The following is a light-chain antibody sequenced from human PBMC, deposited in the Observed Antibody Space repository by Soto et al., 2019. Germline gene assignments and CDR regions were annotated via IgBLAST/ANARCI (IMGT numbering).Light chain of an antibody. CDR3: NSFTTRGTVV. V-gene: IGLV2-14*03. CDR2: DVV. CDR1: SSDVGYYNY. Sequence: QSALTQPASVSGSPGQTITISCTGTSSDVGYYNYVSWYQQHPGEAPKLMIYDVVNRPSGVSNRFSGSKSGNTASLTISGLQAEDEADYYCNSFTTRGTVVFGGGTQLTVL. J-gene: IGLJ7*01.